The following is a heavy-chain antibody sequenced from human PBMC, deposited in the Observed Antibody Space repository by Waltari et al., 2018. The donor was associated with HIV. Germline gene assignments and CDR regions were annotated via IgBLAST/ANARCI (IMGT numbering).Heavy chain of an antibody. CDR1: GGSFSGYY. CDR2: INHSGST. J-gene: IGHJ4*02. D-gene: IGHD2-2*02. CDR3: ARGPYGYCSSTSCYRGVDY. V-gene: IGHV4-34*01. Sequence: VQLQQWGAGLLKPSETLSLTCAVYGGSFSGYYWSWIRQPPGKGLEWIGEINHSGSTNYNPSLKSRVTISVDTSKNQFSLKLSSVTAADTAVYYCARGPYGYCSSTSCYRGVDYWGQGTLVTVSS.